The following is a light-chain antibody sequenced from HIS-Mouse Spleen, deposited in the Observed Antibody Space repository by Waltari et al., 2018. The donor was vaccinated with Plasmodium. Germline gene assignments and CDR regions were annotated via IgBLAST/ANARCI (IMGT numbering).Light chain of an antibody. V-gene: IGKV3-20*01. CDR2: GAS. CDR1: QSVSSSY. CDR3: QQYGSSPLT. J-gene: IGKJ4*01. Sequence: EIVLTQSPGTLSLSPGERATLPCRASQSVSSSYLAWYQQNPGQAPRLLIYGASSRATGIPDRFSGSGSGTDFTLTISRLEPEDFAVYYCQQYGSSPLTFGGGTKVEIK.